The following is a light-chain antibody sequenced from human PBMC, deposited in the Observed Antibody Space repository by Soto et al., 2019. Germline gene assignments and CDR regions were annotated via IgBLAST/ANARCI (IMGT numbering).Light chain of an antibody. J-gene: IGLJ2*01. Sequence: QSVLTQPASVSGSPGQSITISCTGTSSDVGAYNYVSWHQHHPGKAPKLMIYDVSNRPSGVSKRFSGSKSGNTASLTISGLQAEDEADYYCNSFTTSSTLVFGGGTKVTVL. CDR1: SSDVGAYNY. CDR2: DVS. CDR3: NSFTTSSTLV. V-gene: IGLV2-14*03.